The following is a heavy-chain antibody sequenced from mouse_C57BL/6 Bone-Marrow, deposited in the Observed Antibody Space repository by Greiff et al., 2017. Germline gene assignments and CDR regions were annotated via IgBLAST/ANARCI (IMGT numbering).Heavy chain of an antibody. CDR1: GYTFTSSW. J-gene: IGHJ3*01. Sequence: VQLQQPGAELVKPGASVKLSCKASGYTFTSSWMHWVKQRPGRGLEWIGRIDPNSGGTKYNEKFKSKATLTVDKPSSTAYMQLSSLTSEDSAVYYCARQLRLRGAPSGFAYWGQGTLVTVSA. CDR2: IDPNSGGT. CDR3: ARQLRLRGAPSGFAY. V-gene: IGHV1-72*01. D-gene: IGHD3-2*02.